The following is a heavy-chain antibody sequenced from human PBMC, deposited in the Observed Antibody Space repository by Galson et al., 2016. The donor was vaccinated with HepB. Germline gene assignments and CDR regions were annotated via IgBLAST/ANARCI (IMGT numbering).Heavy chain of an antibody. CDR1: GFTLSSYW. J-gene: IGHJ4*02. CDR3: ARDIAVGAWDS. Sequence: SLRLSCAASGFTLSSYWMTWVRQAPGKGLEWVANIKTDGSERYYVDSVKGRFTVSRDNPKNSLYLQMNSLRAEDTALYYCARDIAVGAWDSGGQGTLVTVSS. V-gene: IGHV3-7*04. D-gene: IGHD6-19*01. CDR2: IKTDGSER.